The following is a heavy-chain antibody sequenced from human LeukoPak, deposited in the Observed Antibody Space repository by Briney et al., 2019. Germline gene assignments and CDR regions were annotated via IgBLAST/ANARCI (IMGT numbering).Heavy chain of an antibody. D-gene: IGHD3-22*01. CDR3: ARDDSYDSSGYYYYY. CDR1: GYTFTSYG. J-gene: IGHJ4*02. V-gene: IGHV1-18*01. CDR2: ISAYNGNT. Sequence: ASVKVSCKASGYTFTSYGISWVRQAPGQGLEWMGWISAYNGNTNYAQKLQGRITMTTDTSTSTAYMELRSLRSDDTAVYYCARDDSYDSSGYYYYYWGQGTLVTVSS.